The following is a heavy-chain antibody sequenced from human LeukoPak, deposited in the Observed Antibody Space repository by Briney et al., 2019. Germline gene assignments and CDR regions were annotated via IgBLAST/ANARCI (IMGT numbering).Heavy chain of an antibody. CDR2: IYYSGSS. CDR3: ARALSDSGGYQAYFDY. CDR1: GGSISGYH. Sequence: SETLSLTCNVSGGSISGYHWSWIRQPPGKGLEWLGYIYYSGSSNYNPSLKSRVTISVDKSKNQFSLRLSSVTAADTAVYYCARALSDSGGYQAYFDYWGQGTLVTVSS. J-gene: IGHJ4*02. D-gene: IGHD3-22*01. V-gene: IGHV4-59*12.